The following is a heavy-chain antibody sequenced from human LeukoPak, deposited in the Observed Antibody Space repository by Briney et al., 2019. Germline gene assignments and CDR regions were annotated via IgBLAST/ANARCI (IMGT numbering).Heavy chain of an antibody. J-gene: IGHJ4*02. CDR2: ISYDGSER. Sequence: PGRSLRLSCAASGFTFSSYGMHWVRQAPGKGLEWVAVISYDGSERNYADSVKGRFTISRDNSKNTLCLQMNSLRVEDTAVYYCAKYLWAGYNVDYWGQGTLVTVSS. D-gene: IGHD5-24*01. CDR3: AKYLWAGYNVDY. V-gene: IGHV3-30*18. CDR1: GFTFSSYG.